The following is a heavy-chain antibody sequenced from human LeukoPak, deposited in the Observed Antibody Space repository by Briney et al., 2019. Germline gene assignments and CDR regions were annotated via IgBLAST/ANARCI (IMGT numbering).Heavy chain of an antibody. CDR1: GFTFSSYG. CDR3: ARDIFLHYYDSSGYFDY. V-gene: IGHV3-30*03. D-gene: IGHD3-22*01. CDR2: ISYDGSNK. Sequence: GRSLRLSCAASGFTFSSYGMHWVRQAPGKGLEWVAVISYDGSNKYYADSVKGRFTIPRDNSKNTLYLQMNSLRAEDTAVYYCARDIFLHYYDSSGYFDYWGQGTLVTVSS. J-gene: IGHJ4*02.